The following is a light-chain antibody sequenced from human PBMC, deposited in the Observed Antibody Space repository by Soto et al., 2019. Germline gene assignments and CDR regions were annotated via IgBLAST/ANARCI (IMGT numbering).Light chain of an antibody. J-gene: IGKJ1*01. CDR2: DAS. CDR3: QQFSA. CDR1: QSLSSSH. V-gene: IGKV3-20*01. Sequence: EIVLTQSPDTLSLSPGERASLSCRASQSLSSSHLIWYQQKPGQAPRLLIYDASSRATGIPDRFSGGGSGTDFTLTISRLEPEDFAVYYCQQFSAFGQGTKVEIK.